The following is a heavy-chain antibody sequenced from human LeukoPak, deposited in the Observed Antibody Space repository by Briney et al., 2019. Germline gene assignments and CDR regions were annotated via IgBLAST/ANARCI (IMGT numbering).Heavy chain of an antibody. J-gene: IGHJ4*02. V-gene: IGHV3-30*03. CDR3: ARDLSPVVRASPMGY. Sequence: GTSLRLSCAASGFTFTNYGMHWVRQAPGKDLEWVALITYDGYYKYYSDSVKGRFTISSDTSKNTLYLQMNSLRAEDTAVYYCARDLSPVVRASPMGYWGQGTPVTVSS. D-gene: IGHD3-10*01. CDR2: ITYDGYYK. CDR1: GFTFTNYG.